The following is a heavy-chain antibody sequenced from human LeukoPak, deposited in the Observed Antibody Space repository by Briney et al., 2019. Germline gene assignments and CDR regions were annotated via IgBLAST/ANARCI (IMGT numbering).Heavy chain of an antibody. D-gene: IGHD3-22*01. CDR1: GYTFSVYY. Sequence: ASVKVSCKASGYTFSVYYMQWVRQAPGQGLEWMGWINPNSGATNYAQNFQGRVTMTRDTSISTGYMELSSLRSDDTAVYYCARGGDFYDSSGYLNSWGQGTLVTVSS. CDR3: ARGGDFYDSSGYLNS. CDR2: INPNSGAT. V-gene: IGHV1-2*02. J-gene: IGHJ4*02.